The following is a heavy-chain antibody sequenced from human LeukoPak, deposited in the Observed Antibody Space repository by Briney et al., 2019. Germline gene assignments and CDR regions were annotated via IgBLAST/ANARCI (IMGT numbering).Heavy chain of an antibody. D-gene: IGHD3-10*01. CDR1: GGSISSGSYY. CDR2: IYTSGST. J-gene: IGHJ6*03. V-gene: IGHV4-61*02. CDR3: ARTTMVRGTYYMDV. Sequence: SETLSLTCTVSGGSISSGSYYWSWIRQPAGKGLEWIGRIYTSGSTNYNPSLKSRVTISVDTSKNQFSLKLSSVTAADTAVYYCARTTMVRGTYYMDVWGKGTTVTVSS.